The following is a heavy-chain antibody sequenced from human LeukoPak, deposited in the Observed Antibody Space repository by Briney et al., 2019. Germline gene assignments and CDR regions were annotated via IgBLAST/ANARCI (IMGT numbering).Heavy chain of an antibody. CDR3: ARGDYALDFDY. J-gene: IGHJ4*02. D-gene: IGHD4-17*01. Sequence: PGGSLRLSCAASGFSFSSSWMHWVRQVPGKGLEWVSRINDDETSTTYAESVKGRFTISRDNAKNSLYLQMNSLRAEDTAVYYCARGDYALDFDYWGQGTLVTVSS. CDR2: INDDETST. CDR1: GFSFSSSW. V-gene: IGHV3-74*01.